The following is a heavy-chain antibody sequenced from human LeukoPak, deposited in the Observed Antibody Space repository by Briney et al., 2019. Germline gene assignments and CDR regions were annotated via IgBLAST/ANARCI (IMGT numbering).Heavy chain of an antibody. V-gene: IGHV3-48*03. CDR3: ARDRLLWFGELLVQYYFDY. CDR2: IGASSGTL. D-gene: IGHD3-10*01. Sequence: QPGGSLRLSCAASGFTFSRYEMNWVRQAPGKGLEWISYIGASSGTLYYADSVKGRFTISRDNAKNSLYLQMNSLRAEDTAVYYCARDRLLWFGELLVQYYFDYWGQGTLVTVSS. CDR1: GFTFSRYE. J-gene: IGHJ4*02.